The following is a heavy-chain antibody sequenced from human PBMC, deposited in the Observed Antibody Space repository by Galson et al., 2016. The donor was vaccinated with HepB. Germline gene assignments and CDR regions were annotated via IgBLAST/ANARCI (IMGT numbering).Heavy chain of an antibody. J-gene: IGHJ2*01. V-gene: IGHV3-23*01. D-gene: IGHD5-24*01. CDR1: GFTFTGTV. Sequence: SLRLSCAASGFTFTGTVMSWVRQAPGKGLEWVSFIRSSDSSTYYADSVKCRIIISKDDSRNPLYLQMNSLRAGDTAVYYCAKVGDAPGVYLDLWGRGTLVTVSS. CDR2: IRSSDSST. CDR3: AKVGDAPGVYLDL.